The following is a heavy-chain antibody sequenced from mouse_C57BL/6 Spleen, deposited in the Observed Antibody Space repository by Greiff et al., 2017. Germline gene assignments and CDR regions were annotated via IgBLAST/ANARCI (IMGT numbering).Heavy chain of an antibody. CDR3: ARRANWDSHWYFDV. V-gene: IGHV1-47*01. D-gene: IGHD4-1*01. CDR1: GYTFTTYP. Sequence: QVQLKQPGAELVKPGASVKMSCKASGYTFTTYPIEWMKQNHGKSLEWIGNFHPYNDDTKYNEKFKGKATLTVEKSSSTVYLELSRLTSDDSAVYYCARRANWDSHWYFDVWGTGTTVTVSS. CDR2: FHPYNDDT. J-gene: IGHJ1*03.